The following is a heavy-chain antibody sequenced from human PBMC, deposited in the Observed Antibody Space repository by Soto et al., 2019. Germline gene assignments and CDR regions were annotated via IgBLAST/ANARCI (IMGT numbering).Heavy chain of an antibody. CDR3: AKDWDYDFWSGYFAT. CDR2: ISWNSGSI. D-gene: IGHD3-3*01. CDR1: GFTFDDYA. V-gene: IGHV3-9*01. J-gene: IGHJ5*02. Sequence: EVQLVESGGGLVQPGRCLRLSCAASGFTFDDYAMHWVRQAPGKGLEWVSGISWNSGSIGYADSVKGRFTISRDNAKNSLYLQMNSLRAEDTALYYCAKDWDYDFWSGYFATWGQGTLVTVSS.